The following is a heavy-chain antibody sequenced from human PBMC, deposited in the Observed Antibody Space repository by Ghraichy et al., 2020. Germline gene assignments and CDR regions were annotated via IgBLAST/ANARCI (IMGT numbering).Heavy chain of an antibody. CDR2: INQDGSEK. V-gene: IGHV3-7*03. Sequence: LSLTCEASGFTFTTYWMGWVRQAPGKGLEWVANINQDGSEKYYADSVRGRFTISRDNARNSLYLQMNSLRAEDTAVYYCAREGSGGNCYSDWGQGTLVTVSP. D-gene: IGHD2-15*01. CDR1: GFTFTTYW. CDR3: AREGSGGNCYSD. J-gene: IGHJ4*02.